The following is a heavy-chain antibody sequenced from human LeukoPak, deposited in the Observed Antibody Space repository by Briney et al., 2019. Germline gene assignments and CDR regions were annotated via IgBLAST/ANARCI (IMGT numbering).Heavy chain of an antibody. D-gene: IGHD1-14*01. CDR2: IKSNTDGGTA. CDR3: NTGYVTWSS. Sequence: GGSLRLSCAASGFTFSNAWMNWVRQAPGKGLGWVGRIKSNTDGGTADFATPVKGRFTISRDDSKNTLYLQMNSLKTEDTAVYYCNTGYVTWSSWGQGTLVIVSS. CDR1: GFTFSNAW. V-gene: IGHV3-15*01. J-gene: IGHJ4*02.